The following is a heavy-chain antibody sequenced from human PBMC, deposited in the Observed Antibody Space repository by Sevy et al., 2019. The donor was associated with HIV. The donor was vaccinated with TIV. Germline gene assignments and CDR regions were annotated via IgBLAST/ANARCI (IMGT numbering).Heavy chain of an antibody. V-gene: IGHV4-30-2*01. Sequence: SETLSLTCAVSDGSISSGGYSWSWIRQPPGKGLEWIGYIYHSGNTYYNPSLKSRVTISVDRSKNQFSLKLSSVTAADTAVYYCARAAASVTTVTHFDYWGQGTLVTVSS. D-gene: IGHD4-17*01. CDR3: ARAAASVTTVTHFDY. CDR2: IYHSGNT. CDR1: DGSISSGGYS. J-gene: IGHJ4*02.